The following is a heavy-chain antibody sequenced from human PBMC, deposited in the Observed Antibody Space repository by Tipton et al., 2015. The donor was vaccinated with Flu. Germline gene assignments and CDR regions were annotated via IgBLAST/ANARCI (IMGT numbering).Heavy chain of an antibody. Sequence: TLSLTCTVSGGSISRYYWSWIRQAPGRGLEWLGYVYFRGHTDYNPSLKSRVSVSVDTSRNQLSLRLTSVTAADTAVYYCARRDDERGPSYGVFDVWGSGTLVTVSS. CDR3: ARRDDERGPSYGVFDV. J-gene: IGHJ4*02. CDR1: GGSISRYY. CDR2: VYFRGHT. D-gene: IGHD5-18*01. V-gene: IGHV4-59*08.